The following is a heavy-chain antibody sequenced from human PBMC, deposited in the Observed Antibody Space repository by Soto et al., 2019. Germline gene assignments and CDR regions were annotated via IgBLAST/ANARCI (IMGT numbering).Heavy chain of an antibody. Sequence: AAVKVSCKACGYTFTGYYMHWVRQAPGQGLEWMGVINPSGGSTSYAQKFQGRVTMTRDTSTSTVYMELSSLRSEDPPAYSSARRRLMVYDALDIWGQ. D-gene: IGHD2-8*01. CDR2: INPSGGST. V-gene: IGHV1-46*01. CDR1: GYTFTGYY. CDR3: ARRRLMVYDALDI. J-gene: IGHJ3*02.